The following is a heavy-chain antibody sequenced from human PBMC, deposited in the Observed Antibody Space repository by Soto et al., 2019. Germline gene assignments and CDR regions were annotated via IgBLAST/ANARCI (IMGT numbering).Heavy chain of an antibody. Sequence: QVHLVQSGAEVKAPGASVRISCATSGNIFNDYEIHWLRQAPGKRLEWMGWINGGNGNTGSPQRFQSRVTMSRDTSARTSYVELMSLSPEDTAVYYGATAISATTFDHWGQGTLVTVSP. J-gene: IGHJ4*02. V-gene: IGHV1-3*01. CDR2: INGGNGNT. CDR1: GNIFNDYE. CDR3: ATAISATTFDH.